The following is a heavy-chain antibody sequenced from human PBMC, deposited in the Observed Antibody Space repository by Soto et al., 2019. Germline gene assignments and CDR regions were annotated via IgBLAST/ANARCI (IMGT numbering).Heavy chain of an antibody. J-gene: IGHJ6*03. CDR2: ISAYNGNT. V-gene: IGHV1-18*01. CDR1: GYTFTSYG. D-gene: IGHD6-6*01. Sequence: QVQLVQSGAEVKKPGASVKVSCKASGYTFTSYGISWVRQAPGQGLEWMGWISAYNGNTNYAQKLQGRVTMTIDTSTSTAYMELRSLRSDDTAVYYCARDTRSSSSSPYYYYYMDVWGKGTTVTVSS. CDR3: ARDTRSSSSSPYYYYYMDV.